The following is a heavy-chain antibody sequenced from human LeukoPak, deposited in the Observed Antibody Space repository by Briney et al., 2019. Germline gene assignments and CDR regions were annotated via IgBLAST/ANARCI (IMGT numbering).Heavy chain of an antibody. J-gene: IGHJ4*02. CDR2: TSWNSGSI. CDR1: GFTFDDYG. V-gene: IGHV3-9*01. D-gene: IGHD5-18*01. Sequence: GGSLRLSCAASGFTFDDYGMHWVRQAPGKGLEWVSGTSWNSGSIGYADSVKGRFTISRDNAKNSLYLQMNSLRAEDTALYYCAKDAEPTYTYGKIDYGGQGTLVTVSS. CDR3: AKDAEPTYTYGKIDY.